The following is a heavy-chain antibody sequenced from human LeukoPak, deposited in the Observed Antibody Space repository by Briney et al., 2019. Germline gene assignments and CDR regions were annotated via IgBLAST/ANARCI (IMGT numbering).Heavy chain of an antibody. J-gene: IGHJ4*02. V-gene: IGHV4-39*07. CDR2: IYYLGNT. CDR3: VREAAARAFDY. CDR1: GGSISSSSYY. Sequence: PSETLSLTCTVPGGSISSSSYYWDWIRQPPGKGLEWIGSIYYLGNTYHNPSLKSRVTISVDTSKNQFSLKLSSVTAADTALYYCVREAAARAFDYWGQGTPVTVSS. D-gene: IGHD6-13*01.